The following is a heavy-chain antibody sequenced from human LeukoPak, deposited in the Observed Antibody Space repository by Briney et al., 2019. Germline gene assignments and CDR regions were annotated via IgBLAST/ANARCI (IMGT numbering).Heavy chain of an antibody. Sequence: GGSLRLSCAASGFTFSSYAMSWVRQAPGKGLEGVSAISGSGGSTYYADSVKGRFTISKDNSKNTLYLQMNSLRAEDTAVYYCARSITMIVVVITTPFDYWGQGTLVTVSS. CDR3: ARSITMIVVVITTPFDY. J-gene: IGHJ4*02. CDR2: ISGSGGST. CDR1: GFTFSSYA. D-gene: IGHD3-22*01. V-gene: IGHV3-23*01.